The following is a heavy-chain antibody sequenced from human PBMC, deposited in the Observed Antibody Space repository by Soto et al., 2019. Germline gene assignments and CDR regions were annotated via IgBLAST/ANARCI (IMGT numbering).Heavy chain of an antibody. D-gene: IGHD6-19*01. Sequence: SGKVCCKASGFVSTNHNFHWVRQAPGQSLEWMERINAGNGNTQYSKNFQGRVTFTSDPSASTAFMELTNLRFEDRAMYYCASDYGSNWRLWGQGTLVTVSS. CDR2: INAGNGNT. V-gene: IGHV1-3*01. CDR1: GFVSTNHN. J-gene: IGHJ4*02. CDR3: ASDYGSNWRL.